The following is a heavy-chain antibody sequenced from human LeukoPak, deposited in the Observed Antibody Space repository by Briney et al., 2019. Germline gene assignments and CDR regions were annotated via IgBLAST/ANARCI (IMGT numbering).Heavy chain of an antibody. CDR1: GFTFSSYA. D-gene: IGHD2-2*01. CDR3: AKEHIVVVPAAAPPFDY. Sequence: PGGPLRLSCAASGFTFSSYAMSWVRQAPGKGLEWVSAISGSGGSTYYADSVKGRFTISRDNSKNTLYLQMNSLRAEDTAVYYCAKEHIVVVPAAAPPFDYWGQGTLVTVSS. CDR2: ISGSGGST. V-gene: IGHV3-23*01. J-gene: IGHJ4*02.